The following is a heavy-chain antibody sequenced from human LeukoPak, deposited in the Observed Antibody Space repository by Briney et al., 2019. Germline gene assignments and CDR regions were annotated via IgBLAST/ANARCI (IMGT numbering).Heavy chain of an antibody. CDR1: GGSISSGGYY. CDR2: IYYSGST. CDR3: ARDLFGDSGV. Sequence: SSETLSLTCTVSGGSISSGGYYWSWIRQHPGKGLEWIGYIYYSGSTNYNPSLKSRVTISVDTSKNQFSLKLSSVTAADTSVYYCARDLFGDSGVWGQGTLVTVSS. J-gene: IGHJ4*02. D-gene: IGHD2-21*01. V-gene: IGHV4-61*08.